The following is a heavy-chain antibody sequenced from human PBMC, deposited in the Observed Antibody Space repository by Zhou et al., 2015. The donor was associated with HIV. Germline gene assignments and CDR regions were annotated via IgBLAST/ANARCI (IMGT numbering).Heavy chain of an antibody. CDR1: GFTFSSYS. CDR3: AKDRSSPHTAYDSFDS. V-gene: IGHV3-21*04. Sequence: EVQLVESGGRPGQAWGGSLRLSCAASGFTFSSYSMNWVRQAPGKGLEWVSSISSSSSYIYYADSVKGRFTISRDNAKNSLYLQMNTLRAEDTALYYCAKDRSSPHTAYDSFDSWGQGTLVTVSS. CDR2: ISSSSSYI. D-gene: IGHD5-12*01. J-gene: IGHJ4*02.